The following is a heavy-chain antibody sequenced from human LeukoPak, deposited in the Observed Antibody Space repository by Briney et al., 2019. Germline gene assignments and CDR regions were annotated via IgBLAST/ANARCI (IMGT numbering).Heavy chain of an antibody. J-gene: IGHJ6*03. D-gene: IGHD3-10*01. Sequence: SETLSLTCTVSGGSINSYFWSWIRQPPGKGLEGIGYINYSGSANYSPYLKSRVTISVDTSKNQFSLKLSSVTAADTAVYYCARAAGDSPPYYYYMDVWGKGTTVTVSS. CDR3: ARAAGDSPPYYYYMDV. CDR2: INYSGSA. V-gene: IGHV4-59*01. CDR1: GGSINSYF.